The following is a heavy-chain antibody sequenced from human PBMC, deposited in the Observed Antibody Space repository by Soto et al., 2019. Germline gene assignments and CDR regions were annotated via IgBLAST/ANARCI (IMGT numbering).Heavy chain of an antibody. CDR3: AKSSGWRFDP. Sequence: QVQLVQSGAEVKKPGASVKVSCKASGYTFTSYYMHWVRQAPGQGFEWMGIINPNGGSTTYAQQFQGRVTMTRDTSASTVYMELSSLRSEDTAVYCCAKSSGWRFDPWGQGTLVTVSS. J-gene: IGHJ5*02. V-gene: IGHV1-46*01. CDR1: GYTFTSYY. D-gene: IGHD6-19*01. CDR2: INPNGGST.